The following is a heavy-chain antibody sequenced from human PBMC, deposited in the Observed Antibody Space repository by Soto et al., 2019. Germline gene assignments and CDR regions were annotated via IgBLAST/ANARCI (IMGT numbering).Heavy chain of an antibody. CDR1: GYTFTSYG. Sequence: ASVKGSCQGSGYTFTSYGISWGGPAPGQGLEWMGWISAYNGNTNYAQKLQGRVTMTTDTSTSTAYMELRSLRSDNTAVYYCARGEAVAGTGYGMDGWGQGTTVTVSS. D-gene: IGHD6-19*01. CDR3: ARGEAVAGTGYGMDG. CDR2: ISAYNGNT. V-gene: IGHV1-18*01. J-gene: IGHJ6*02.